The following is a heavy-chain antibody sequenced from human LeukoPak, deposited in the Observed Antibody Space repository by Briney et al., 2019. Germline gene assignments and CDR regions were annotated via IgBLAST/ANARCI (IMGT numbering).Heavy chain of an antibody. J-gene: IGHJ6*03. V-gene: IGHV3-30*01. Sequence: GGSLRLSCAASGFTFSSYAMHWVRQAPGKGLEWVAVISYDGSNKYYADSVKGRFTISRDNSKNTLYLQMNSLRAEDTAVYYCARDGVAAPGTISYYYMDVWGKGTTVTVSS. CDR1: GFTFSSYA. CDR2: ISYDGSNK. D-gene: IGHD6-13*01. CDR3: ARDGVAAPGTISYYYMDV.